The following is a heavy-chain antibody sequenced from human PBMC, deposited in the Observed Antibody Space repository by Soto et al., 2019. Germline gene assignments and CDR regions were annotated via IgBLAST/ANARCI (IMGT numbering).Heavy chain of an antibody. CDR1: GYTFTSYA. Sequence: ASVKVSCKASGYTFTSYAMHWVRQAPGQRLEWMGWINADSVKGRFTTSRDNAKNSLYLQMNSLRAEDTAVYYCARDMIYCSGGSCYRWNAFDIWGQGTMVTVSS. CDR3: ARDMIYCSGGSCYRWNAFDI. J-gene: IGHJ3*02. CDR2: INADS. V-gene: IGHV1-3*01. D-gene: IGHD2-15*01.